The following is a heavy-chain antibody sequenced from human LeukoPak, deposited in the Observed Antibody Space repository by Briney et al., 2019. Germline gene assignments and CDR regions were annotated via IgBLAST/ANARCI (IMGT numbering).Heavy chain of an antibody. J-gene: IGHJ3*02. Sequence: SETLSLTCTVSGYSISSGHYWGWIRQPPGKALEWIGNIFYSGSTYYSPSLKSRVTISLDTPRNQFSLKLNSVTAADTAVYYCAKSNGYGLIDIWGQGTMVTVSS. CDR1: GYSISSGHY. V-gene: IGHV4-38-2*02. CDR3: AKSNGYGLIDI. D-gene: IGHD3-22*01. CDR2: IFYSGST.